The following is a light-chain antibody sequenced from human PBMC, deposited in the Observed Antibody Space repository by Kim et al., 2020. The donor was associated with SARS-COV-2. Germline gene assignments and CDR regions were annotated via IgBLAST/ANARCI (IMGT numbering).Light chain of an antibody. CDR2: RDI. V-gene: IGLV3-9*01. CDR3: QVWDSSTVI. J-gene: IGLJ2*01. CDR1: NIGGKN. Sequence: VALGQTARVTCGGYNIGGKNVHWYQHRPGQARVLVIYRDINRPSGIPERFSGSNSGNTATLIISRAQAGDEADYYCQVWDSSTVIFGGGTKLTVL.